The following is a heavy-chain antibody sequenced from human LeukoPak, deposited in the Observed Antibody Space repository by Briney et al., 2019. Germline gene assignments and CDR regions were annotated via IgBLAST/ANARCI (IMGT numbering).Heavy chain of an antibody. CDR3: ARQRFTMRAYAGNWFDP. V-gene: IGHV5-51*01. D-gene: IGHD3-10*01. CDR1: GYSFTSYW. CDR2: IYPGDSDT. Sequence: GESLKISCKGSGYSFTSYWITWVRQMPGKGPEWMGIIYPGDSDTRYSPSFQGQVTISADKSISTAYLQWSSLKASDTAMYYCARQRFTMRAYAGNWFDPWGQGTLVTVSS. J-gene: IGHJ5*02.